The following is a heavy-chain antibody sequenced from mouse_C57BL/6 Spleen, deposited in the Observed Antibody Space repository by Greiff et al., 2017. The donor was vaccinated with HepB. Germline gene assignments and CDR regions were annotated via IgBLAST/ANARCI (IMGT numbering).Heavy chain of an antibody. V-gene: IGHV1-22*01. J-gene: IGHJ4*01. CDR3: ARSIYYGYDEGYAMDY. CDR2: INPNNGGT. D-gene: IGHD2-2*01. CDR1: GYTFTDYN. Sequence: VQLQQSGPELVKPGASVKMSCKASGYTFTDYNMHWVKQSHGKSLEWIGYINPNNGGTSYNQKFKGKATLTVNKSSSTAYMELRSLTSEDSAVYYCARSIYYGYDEGYAMDYWGQGTSVTVSS.